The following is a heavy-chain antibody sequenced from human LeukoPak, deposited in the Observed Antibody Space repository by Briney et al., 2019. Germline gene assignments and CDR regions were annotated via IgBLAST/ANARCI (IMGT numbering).Heavy chain of an antibody. CDR3: ARFWGLGLARGPSGMDV. CDR2: IYYSGNT. CDR1: GYSISSGYY. J-gene: IGHJ6*02. Sequence: SETLSLTCTVSGYSISSGYYWSWIRQPPGKGLEWIGYIYYSGNTYYNPSLKSRVSISVDTSKNQFSLKLGSVTAADTAVYYCARFWGLGLARGPSGMDVWGQGTTVTVSS. D-gene: IGHD3-10*01. V-gene: IGHV4-38-2*02.